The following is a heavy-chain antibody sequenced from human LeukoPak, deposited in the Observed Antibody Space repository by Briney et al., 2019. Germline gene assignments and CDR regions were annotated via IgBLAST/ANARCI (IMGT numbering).Heavy chain of an antibody. V-gene: IGHV1-2*02. CDR1: GYTFIGYY. Sequence: ASVKVSCKASGYTFIGYYLHWVRQAPGQGLEWMGWINPHNGDTNYAQKFQGRVTMTRDTSITTAYMELSRLKSDDTAVYYCATVRDIVVGGGPYYFDYWGQGTLVTVSS. J-gene: IGHJ4*02. D-gene: IGHD2-15*01. CDR2: INPHNGDT. CDR3: ATVRDIVVGGGPYYFDY.